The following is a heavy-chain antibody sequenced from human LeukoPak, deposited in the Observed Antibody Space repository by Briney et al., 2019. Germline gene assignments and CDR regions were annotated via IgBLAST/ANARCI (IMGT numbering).Heavy chain of an antibody. CDR1: GFTFSSYS. CDR3: ARLSYYYDSSGYLLDY. V-gene: IGHV3-21*01. Sequence: PGGSLRLSCAASGFTFSSYSMNWVRQAPGKGLEWVSSISSSSSYIYYADSAKGRFTISRDNAKNSLYPQMNSLRAEDTAVYYCARLSYYYDSSGYLLDYWGQGTLVTVSS. D-gene: IGHD3-22*01. J-gene: IGHJ4*02. CDR2: ISSSSSYI.